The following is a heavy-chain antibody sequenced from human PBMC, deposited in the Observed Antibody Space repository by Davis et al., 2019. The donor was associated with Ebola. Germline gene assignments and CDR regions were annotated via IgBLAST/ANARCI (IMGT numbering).Heavy chain of an antibody. CDR2: INHSGST. J-gene: IGHJ4*02. Sequence: SETLSLTCAVYGGSFSGYYWSWIRQPPGKGLEWIGEINHSGSTNYKSSLKSRVTISVDTSKNQFSLKLSSVTAADTAVYYCARTGTGEDFDYWGQGTLVTVSS. CDR3: ARTGTGEDFDY. V-gene: IGHV4-34*01. CDR1: GGSFSGYY. D-gene: IGHD7-27*01.